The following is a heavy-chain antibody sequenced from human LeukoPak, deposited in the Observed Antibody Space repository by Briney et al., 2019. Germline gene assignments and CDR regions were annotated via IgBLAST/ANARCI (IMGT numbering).Heavy chain of an antibody. CDR1: GARLTNPTYF. CDR2: IFASGAA. J-gene: IGHJ4*02. CDR3: ARFKSGGFYYFDS. V-gene: IGHV4-61*01. Sequence: PSETLSLTCSVSGARLTNPTYFQWSWFRLPPGKGLEFIGKIFASGAAALPPSLNMRVTMSLDTSKNEFSLRLTSVIAEDSAVYYCARFKSGGFYYFDSWGQGTLVTVSS. D-gene: IGHD2-15*01.